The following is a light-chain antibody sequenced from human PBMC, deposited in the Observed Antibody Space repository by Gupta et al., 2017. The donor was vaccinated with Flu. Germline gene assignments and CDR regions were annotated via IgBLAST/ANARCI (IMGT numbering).Light chain of an antibody. J-gene: IGKJ1*01. CDR1: QSISSW. Sequence: PSTLSASVGARVAITCRASQSISSWLAWYQQKPGKAPKLLIYKASSLESGVPSRFSGSGSGTEFPLTISSLQPDDFATYYCQQYNSYSWTFGQGTKVEIK. CDR2: KAS. V-gene: IGKV1-5*03. CDR3: QQYNSYSWT.